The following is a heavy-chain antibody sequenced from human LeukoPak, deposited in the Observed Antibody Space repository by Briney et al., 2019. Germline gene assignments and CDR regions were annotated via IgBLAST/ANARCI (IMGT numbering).Heavy chain of an antibody. CDR3: TTDQVTPPLRYFEGGERGDAFDI. CDR1: GFTFSNAW. V-gene: IGHV3-15*01. Sequence: GGSLRLSCAASGFTFSNAWMSWVRQAPGKGLEWVGRIKSKTDGGTTDYAAPVRGRFTISRDDSKNTLYLQMNSLKTEDTAVYYCTTDQVTPPLRYFEGGERGDAFDIWGQGTMVTVSS. D-gene: IGHD3-9*01. J-gene: IGHJ3*02. CDR2: IKSKTDGGTT.